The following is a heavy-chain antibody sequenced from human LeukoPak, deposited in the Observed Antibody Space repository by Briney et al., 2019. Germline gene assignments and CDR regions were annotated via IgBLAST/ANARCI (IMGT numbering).Heavy chain of an antibody. CDR1: GFTFGDYA. Sequence: GGSLRLSCAASGFTFGDYAMHWVRQAPGKGLEWVSGISWNSGSIGYADSVKGRFTISRDNAKNSLYLQMNSLRAEDTALYYCAKARPGYSGGWYYFDYWGQGTLVTVSS. CDR3: AKARPGYSGGWYYFDY. D-gene: IGHD6-19*01. V-gene: IGHV3-9*01. J-gene: IGHJ4*02. CDR2: ISWNSGSI.